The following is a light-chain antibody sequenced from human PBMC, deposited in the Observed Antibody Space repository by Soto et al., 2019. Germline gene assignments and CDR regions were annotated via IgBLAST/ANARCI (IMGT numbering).Light chain of an antibody. J-gene: IGKJ1*01. Sequence: EIVLTQSPATLSLSPGERATLSCRASQSVRSYLTWYQQKPGQAPRLLIYGASNRATGIPDRFSGSGSGTDFTLTISRLEPEDFAVYYCQPYGSSGTFGQGTKVYIK. V-gene: IGKV3-20*01. CDR1: QSVRSY. CDR2: GAS. CDR3: QPYGSSGT.